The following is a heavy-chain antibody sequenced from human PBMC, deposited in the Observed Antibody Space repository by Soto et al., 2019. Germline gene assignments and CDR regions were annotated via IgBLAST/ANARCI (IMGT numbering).Heavy chain of an antibody. J-gene: IGHJ5*02. V-gene: IGHV4-30-2*01. D-gene: IGHD2-15*01. CDR1: GGSSSSGGYS. Sequence: TLSLTCAVSGGSSSSGGYSWSWIRQPPGKGLEWIGYIYHIGSTDYNPSLRGRVTISVDKSNNQFSLTLKYVTAADTAVYYCATLPPRIEVTVLPIPTWGQGTLVTVSS. CDR2: IYHIGST. CDR3: ATLPPRIEVTVLPIPT.